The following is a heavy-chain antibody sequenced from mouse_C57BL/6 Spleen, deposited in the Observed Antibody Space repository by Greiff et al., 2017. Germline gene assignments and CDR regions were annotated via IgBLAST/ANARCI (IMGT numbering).Heavy chain of an antibody. J-gene: IGHJ2*01. CDR2: IYPGDGDT. D-gene: IGHD1-1*01. CDR1: GYAFSSYW. Sequence: VQLQQSGAELVKPGASVKISCKASGYAFSSYWMNWVKQRPGKGLEWIGQIYPGDGDTNYNGKFKGKATLTADISSSTAYMQLSSLTSEDSAVYFCARGGSNQYYFDYWGQGTTLTVSS. CDR3: ARGGSNQYYFDY. V-gene: IGHV1-80*01.